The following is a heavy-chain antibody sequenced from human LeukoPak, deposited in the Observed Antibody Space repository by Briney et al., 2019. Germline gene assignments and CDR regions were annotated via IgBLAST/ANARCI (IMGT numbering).Heavy chain of an antibody. CDR2: INHRGST. Sequence: AATLSLTCAVHGGSFSGYYWSWIRQRPGKGLEWIGEINHRGSTNYNPSLKSRVTISVDTSKNQLSLTLSSVTAADTAVYYCVRGRSGSSHYYMDFWGKGTTVTVSS. D-gene: IGHD6-6*01. CDR3: VRGRSGSSHYYMDF. CDR1: GGSFSGYY. V-gene: IGHV4-34*01. J-gene: IGHJ6*03.